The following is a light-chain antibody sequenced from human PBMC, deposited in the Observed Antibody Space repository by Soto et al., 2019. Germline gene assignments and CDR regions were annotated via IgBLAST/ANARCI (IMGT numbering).Light chain of an antibody. Sequence: QAVVTQPPSVSGAPGQRVTISCTGSSSNIGAGYDVLWYQQLPGTAPKLLIYGNTNRPSGVPDRFSGSKSDTSASLAITGLQAEDEADYYCQSYDSSLRVFGGGTKVTVL. CDR3: QSYDSSLRV. CDR1: SSNIGAGYD. J-gene: IGLJ2*01. V-gene: IGLV1-40*01. CDR2: GNT.